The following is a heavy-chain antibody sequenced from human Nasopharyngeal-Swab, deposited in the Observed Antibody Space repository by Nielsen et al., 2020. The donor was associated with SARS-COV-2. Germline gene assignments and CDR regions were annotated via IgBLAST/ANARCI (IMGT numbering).Heavy chain of an antibody. J-gene: IGHJ4*02. CDR1: GFTFSSYS. Sequence: GESLKISCVASGFTFSSYSINWVRQAPGKGLEWVSAISSSGDYIYYAPSLKGRFTISRDNAKNSVYLQMNSLRAEDTAVYYCASDSPAMFAYWGQGTLVTVSS. CDR2: ISSSGDYI. V-gene: IGHV3-21*06. D-gene: IGHD3-10*02. CDR3: ASDSPAMFAY.